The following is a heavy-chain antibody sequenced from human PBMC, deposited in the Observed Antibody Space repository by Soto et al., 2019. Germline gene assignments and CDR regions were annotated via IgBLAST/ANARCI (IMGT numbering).Heavy chain of an antibody. CDR3: ATMTTVTTYYFDY. CDR2: IIPIFGTA. J-gene: IGHJ4*02. V-gene: IGHV1-69*13. Sequence: SVKVSCKASGGTFSSYAISWVRQAPGQGLEWMGGIIPIFGTANYAQKFQGRVTITADESTSTAYMELSSLRSEDTTVYYCATMTTVTTYYFDYWGQGTLVTVSS. D-gene: IGHD4-17*01. CDR1: GGTFSSYA.